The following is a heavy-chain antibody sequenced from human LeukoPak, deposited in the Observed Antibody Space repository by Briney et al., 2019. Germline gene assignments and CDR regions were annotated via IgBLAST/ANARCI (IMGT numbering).Heavy chain of an antibody. J-gene: IGHJ4*02. CDR1: GDSISSDY. V-gene: IGHV4-59*01. Sequence: PSETLSLTCTVSGDSISSDYWSWLRQPPGKGLEWIGYIYYSGSTNYNPSLKSRVTISVDTSKNQFSLKLSSVTAADTAVYYCARGVSDYSYFARYYFDYWGQGTLVTVSS. CDR2: IYYSGST. D-gene: IGHD4-11*01. CDR3: ARGVSDYSYFARYYFDY.